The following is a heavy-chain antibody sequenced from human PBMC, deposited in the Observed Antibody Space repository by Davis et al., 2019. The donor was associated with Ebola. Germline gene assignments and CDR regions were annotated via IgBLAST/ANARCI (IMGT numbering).Heavy chain of an antibody. CDR1: GGSISDNIYY. Sequence: SETLSLTCSVSGGSISDNIYYWAWIRQPPGKGLEWIGGISYSGSTYYNPSLRSRVTMSVDTSNNQFSLTLYSVTAADTAVFYCARLAAAVGAGKHFHPWGQGTLVTVSS. CDR3: ARLAAAVGAGKHFHP. V-gene: IGHV4-39*01. CDR2: ISYSGST. J-gene: IGHJ1*01. D-gene: IGHD3-10*01.